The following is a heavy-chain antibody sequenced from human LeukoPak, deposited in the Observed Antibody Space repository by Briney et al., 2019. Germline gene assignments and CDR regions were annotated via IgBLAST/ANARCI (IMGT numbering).Heavy chain of an antibody. V-gene: IGHV3-7*01. CDR2: IKQDGSEK. CDR3: ARDTGGGYSCYDC. D-gene: IGHD5-18*01. Sequence: PGESLKISCAASGFTFSSYWMTWIRQAPGKGLEWVANIKQDGSEKYYVDSVKGRFTISRDNAKNSLYLQMNSLRAEDTAVYYCARDTGGGYSCYDCWGQGTLVTVSS. CDR1: GFTFSSYW. J-gene: IGHJ4*02.